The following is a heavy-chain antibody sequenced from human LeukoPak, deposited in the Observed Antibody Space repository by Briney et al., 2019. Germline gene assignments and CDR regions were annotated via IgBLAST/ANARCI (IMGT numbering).Heavy chain of an antibody. CDR2: FIPIFDTT. Sequence: SVKVSCKASGGTFSDYVISWVRQAPGQGLEWMGGFIPIFDTTNLAQKFRGRVTISADESTTTVFMELSSLRSEDTAVYYCARGEGYSYGHPFDYWGQESLVTVSS. CDR1: GGTFSDYV. V-gene: IGHV1-69*01. J-gene: IGHJ4*02. D-gene: IGHD5-18*01. CDR3: ARGEGYSYGHPFDY.